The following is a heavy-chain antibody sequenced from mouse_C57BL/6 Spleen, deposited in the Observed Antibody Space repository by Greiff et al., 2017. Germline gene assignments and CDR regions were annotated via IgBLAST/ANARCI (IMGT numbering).Heavy chain of an antibody. CDR1: GFTFSNYW. V-gene: IGHV6-3*01. D-gene: IGHD2-5*01. J-gene: IGHJ3*01. CDR3: TAGYSNYGAWFAY. Sequence: EVKLMESGGGLVQPGGSMKLSCVASGFTFSNYWMNWVRQSPEKGLEWVAQIRLKSDNYATHYAESVKGRFTISRDDSKSSVYLQMNNLRAEDTGIYYCTAGYSNYGAWFAYWGQGTLVTVSA. CDR2: IRLKSDNYAT.